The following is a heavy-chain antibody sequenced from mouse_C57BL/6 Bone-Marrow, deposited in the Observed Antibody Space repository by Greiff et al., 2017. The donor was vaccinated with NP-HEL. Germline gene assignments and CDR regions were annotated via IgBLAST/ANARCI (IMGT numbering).Heavy chain of an antibody. D-gene: IGHD1-1*01. CDR3: ARVGYYYGSSY. V-gene: IGHV3-6*01. CDR1: GYSITSGYY. CDR2: ISYDGSN. J-gene: IGHJ2*01. Sequence: EVKLLESGPGLVKPSQSLSLTCSVTGYSITSGYYWNWIRQFPGNKLEWMGYISYDGSNNYNPSLKNRISITRDTSKNQFFLKLNSVTTEDTATYYCARVGYYYGSSYWGQGTTLTVSS.